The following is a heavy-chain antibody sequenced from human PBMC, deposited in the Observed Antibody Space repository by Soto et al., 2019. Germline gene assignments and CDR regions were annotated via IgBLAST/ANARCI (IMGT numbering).Heavy chain of an antibody. Sequence: ASVKVSCKASGGTFSSYAISWVRQAPGQGLEWMGGIIPIFGTANYAQKFQGRVTITADESTSTAYMELSSLRSEDTAVYYCARDPGLAPGLLAAAGKVWFDPWGQGNLVTVSS. CDR3: ARDPGLAPGLLAAAGKVWFDP. V-gene: IGHV1-69*13. CDR2: IIPIFGTA. D-gene: IGHD6-13*01. J-gene: IGHJ5*02. CDR1: GGTFSSYA.